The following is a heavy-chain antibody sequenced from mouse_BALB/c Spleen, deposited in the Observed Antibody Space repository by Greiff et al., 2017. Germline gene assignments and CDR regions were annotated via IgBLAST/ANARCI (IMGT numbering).Heavy chain of an antibody. CDR3: AAYYGLYNYAMDY. J-gene: IGHJ4*01. CDR2: INPTTGYT. Sequence: QVQLQQSGAELAKPGASVKMSCKASGYTFTSYWMHWVKQRPGQGLEWIGYINPTTGYTEYNQKFKDKATLTADKSSSAAYMQLSSVTSEDSAVYYCAAYYGLYNYAMDYWGQGTSVTVSS. V-gene: IGHV1-7*01. CDR1: GYTFTSYW. D-gene: IGHD2-10*01.